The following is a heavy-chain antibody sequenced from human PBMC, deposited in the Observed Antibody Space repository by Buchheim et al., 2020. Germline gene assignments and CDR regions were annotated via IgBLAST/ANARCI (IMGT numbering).Heavy chain of an antibody. J-gene: IGHJ4*02. D-gene: IGHD2-21*02. CDR3: AHISTRGGVTGPLDY. V-gene: IGHV2-5*02. CDR1: GFSLRNSGVG. CDR2: IYWDDDK. Sequence: QITLKESGPTLVKPTQTLKLTCTFSGFSLRNSGVGVAWIRQPPGKALESLALIYWDDDKYYSPSLRSRLSITKDTSKNQVVLTMTNAGPVDTATYFCAHISTRGGVTGPLDYWGQGTL.